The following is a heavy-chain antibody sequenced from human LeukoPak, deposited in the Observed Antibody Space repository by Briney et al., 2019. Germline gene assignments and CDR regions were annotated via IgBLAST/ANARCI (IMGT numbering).Heavy chain of an antibody. Sequence: SQTLSLTCAISGDSVSSNSAAWNWIRQSPSRGLEWLGRTYYRSKWYNDYAVSVKSRITINPDTSKNQFPLQLNSVTPEDTAVYYCARVRGYSSSWYGREYYYYYMDVWGKGTTVTISS. D-gene: IGHD6-13*01. CDR3: ARVRGYSSSWYGREYYYYYMDV. CDR2: TYYRSKWYN. J-gene: IGHJ6*03. V-gene: IGHV6-1*01. CDR1: GDSVSSNSAA.